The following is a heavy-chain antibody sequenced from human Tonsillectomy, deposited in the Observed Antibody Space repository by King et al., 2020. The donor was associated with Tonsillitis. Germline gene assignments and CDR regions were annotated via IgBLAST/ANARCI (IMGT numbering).Heavy chain of an antibody. Sequence: QWQLVQSGAEVKNPGASVKVSCKASGYTFTSYYMHWVRQAPGQGLEWMGIIDPSGGSTSYAQKFQGRVTMTRDTSTSTVYMELSSLRSEDTAVYYCARDYDSSGDSPAAGYWGQGTLVTVSS. CDR2: IDPSGGST. D-gene: IGHD3-22*01. V-gene: IGHV1-46*03. CDR1: GYTFTSYY. J-gene: IGHJ4*02. CDR3: ARDYDSSGDSPAAGY.